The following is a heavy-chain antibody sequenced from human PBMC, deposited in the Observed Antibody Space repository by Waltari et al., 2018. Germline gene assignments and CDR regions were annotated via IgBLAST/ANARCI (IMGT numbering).Heavy chain of an antibody. CDR3: ARKTAGVGIDY. D-gene: IGHD1-26*01. V-gene: IGHV4-59*01. Sequence: QVQLQESGPGLVKPSETLSLTCTVSGGSISSYYWSWIRQPPGKGLEWIGYIYYSGSTNYNPSLKSRVTISVDTSKNQFSLKLSSVTAADTAVYYCARKTAGVGIDYWGQGTLVTVSS. J-gene: IGHJ4*02. CDR1: GGSISSYY. CDR2: IYYSGST.